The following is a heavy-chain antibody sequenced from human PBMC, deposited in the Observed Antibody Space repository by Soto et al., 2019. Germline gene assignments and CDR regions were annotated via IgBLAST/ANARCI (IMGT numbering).Heavy chain of an antibody. V-gene: IGHV3-23*01. CDR1: GFTFSSYA. J-gene: IGHJ4*02. D-gene: IGHD3-3*01. CDR3: AKGQKDYDFWSGYFGGADFDY. Sequence: GGSLRLSCAASGFTFSSYAMSWVRQAPGKGLEWVSAISGSGGSTYYADSVKGRFTISRDNSKNTLYLQMNSLRAEDTAVYYCAKGQKDYDFWSGYFGGADFDYWGQGTLVTVS. CDR2: ISGSGGST.